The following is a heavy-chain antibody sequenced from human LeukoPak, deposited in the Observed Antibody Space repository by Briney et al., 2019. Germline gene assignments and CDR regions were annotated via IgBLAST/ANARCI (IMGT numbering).Heavy chain of an antibody. CDR2: ISSSGSTI. CDR1: GFTFSSYE. V-gene: IGHV3-48*03. CDR3: ARGGPYGDYVGAFDI. J-gene: IGHJ3*02. Sequence: GGSLRLSCAASGFTFSSYEVNWVRQAPGKGLEWVSYISSSGSTIYYADSVKGRFTISRDNAKNSLYLQMNSLRAEDTAVYYCARGGPYGDYVGAFDIWGQGTMVTVSS. D-gene: IGHD4-17*01.